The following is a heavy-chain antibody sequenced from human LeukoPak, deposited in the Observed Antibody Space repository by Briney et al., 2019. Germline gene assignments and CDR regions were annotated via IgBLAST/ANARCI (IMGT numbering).Heavy chain of an antibody. CDR3: AKDDYAYYYGMDV. CDR2: ISGSGGST. D-gene: IGHD4-17*01. V-gene: IGHV3-23*01. CDR1: GFTFSSYA. J-gene: IGHJ6*02. Sequence: GGSLRHSCAASGFTFSSYAMSWVRQAPGKGLEWVSAISGSGGSTYYADSVKGRFTISRDNSKNTLYLQMNSLRAEDTAVYYCAKDDYAYYYGMDVWDQGTTVTVSS.